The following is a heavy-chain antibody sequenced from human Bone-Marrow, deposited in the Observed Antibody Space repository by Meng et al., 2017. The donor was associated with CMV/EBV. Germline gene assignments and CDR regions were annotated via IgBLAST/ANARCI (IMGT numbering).Heavy chain of an antibody. J-gene: IGHJ4*02. V-gene: IGHV3-30*02. Sequence: GGSLRLSCAASGFTFSSYGMHWVRQAPGKGLEWVAFIRYDGSNKYYADSVKGRFTISRDNSKNTLYLQMNSLRAEDTAVYYCAKAVGRMATIPGDYWGQGTRVTVSS. D-gene: IGHD5-24*01. CDR1: GFTFSSYG. CDR3: AKAVGRMATIPGDY. CDR2: IRYDGSNK.